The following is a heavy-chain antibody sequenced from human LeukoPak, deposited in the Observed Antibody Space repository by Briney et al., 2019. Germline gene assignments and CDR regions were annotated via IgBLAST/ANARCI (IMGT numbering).Heavy chain of an antibody. CDR3: ARCTFGAGAFDI. J-gene: IGHJ3*02. CDR1: GGSISSGGYY. D-gene: IGHD3-3*02. V-gene: IGHV4-31*03. Sequence: SETLSLTCTVSGGSISSGGYYWSWIRQHPGKGLEWIGYIYCSGSTYYNPSLKSRVTISVDTSKNQFSLKLSSVTAADTAVYYCARCTFGAGAFDIWGQGTMVTVSS. CDR2: IYCSGST.